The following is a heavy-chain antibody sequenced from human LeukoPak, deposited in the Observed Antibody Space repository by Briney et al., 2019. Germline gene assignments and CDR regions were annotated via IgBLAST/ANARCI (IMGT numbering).Heavy chain of an antibody. V-gene: IGHV4-59*12. J-gene: IGHJ4*02. CDR2: IYYSGST. D-gene: IGHD3-16*01. CDR1: GGSISSYY. Sequence: PSETLSLTCTVSGGSISSYYWSWIRQPPGKGLEYIGYIYYSGSTNYNPSLKSRLTISVDTSKNQFSLKLSSVTAADTAVYYCAREMITFGGVILPWGQGTLVTVSS. CDR3: AREMITFGGVILP.